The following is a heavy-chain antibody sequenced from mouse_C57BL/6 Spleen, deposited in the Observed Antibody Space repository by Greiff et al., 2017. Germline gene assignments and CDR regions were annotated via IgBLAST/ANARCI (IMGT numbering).Heavy chain of an antibody. D-gene: IGHD2-4*01. CDR2: ISYDGSN. CDR3: ARGYYDYDGGWDAMDY. CDR1: GYSITSGYY. V-gene: IGHV3-6*01. J-gene: IGHJ4*01. Sequence: EVKLVESGPGLVKPSQSLSLTCSVTGYSITSGYYWNWIRQFPGNKLEWMGYISYDGSNNYNPSLKNRISITRDTSKNQFFLKLNSVTTEDTATYYCARGYYDYDGGWDAMDYWGQGTSVTVSS.